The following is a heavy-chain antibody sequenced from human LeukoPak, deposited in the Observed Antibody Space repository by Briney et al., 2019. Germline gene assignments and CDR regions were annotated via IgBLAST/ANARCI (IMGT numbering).Heavy chain of an antibody. J-gene: IGHJ4*02. V-gene: IGHV4-34*01. CDR3: ARVRYDYAWGSYRPPFDY. CDR1: GGSFSGYY. Sequence: SETLSLTCAVYGGSFSGYYWSWIRQPPGKGLEWIGEINYSGSTNYNPSLKSRVTISVDTSKNQFSLKLSSVTAADTAVYYCARVRYDYAWGSYRPPFDYWGQGTLVTVSS. D-gene: IGHD3-16*02. CDR2: INYSGST.